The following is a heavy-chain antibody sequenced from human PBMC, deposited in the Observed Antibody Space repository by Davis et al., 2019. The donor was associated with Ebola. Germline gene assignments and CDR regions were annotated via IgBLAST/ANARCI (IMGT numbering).Heavy chain of an antibody. J-gene: IGHJ5*02. V-gene: IGHV3-21*01. CDR3: AGRMDTAMVINNWFDP. Sequence: GESLKISCAASGFTFSSYSMNWVRQAPGKGLEWVSSISSSSSYIYYADSVKGRFTISRDNAKNSLYLQMNSLRAEDTAVYYCAGRMDTAMVINNWFDPWGQGTLVTVSS. CDR1: GFTFSSYS. D-gene: IGHD5-18*01. CDR2: ISSSSSYI.